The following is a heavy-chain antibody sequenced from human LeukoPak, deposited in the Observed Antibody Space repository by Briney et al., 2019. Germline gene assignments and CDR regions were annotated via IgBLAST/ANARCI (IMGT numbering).Heavy chain of an antibody. J-gene: IGHJ4*02. V-gene: IGHV4-34*01. Sequence: SETLSLTCAVYGGSFSGYYWSWIRQPPGKGLEWIGAINHSGSTNYNPSLKSGVTISVDTSKNQFSLKLSSVTAADTAVYYCARGRYYDYVWGSYRQRYFDYWGQGALVIVSS. CDR2: INHSGST. D-gene: IGHD3-16*02. CDR3: ARGRYYDYVWGSYRQRYFDY. CDR1: GGSFSGYY.